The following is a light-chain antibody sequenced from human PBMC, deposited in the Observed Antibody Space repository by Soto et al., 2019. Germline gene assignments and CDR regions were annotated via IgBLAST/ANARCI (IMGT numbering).Light chain of an antibody. J-gene: IGKJ4*01. CDR2: GAS. Sequence: EIVLTQSPGTLSLSPGERATLSCRASQSVSSSYLAWYQQKPGQAPRLLIYGASNRATGIADRFSGSGSGTDFTLTMTRLEPEDFAVYYCQQYNSSPRTFGGGTKVEIK. V-gene: IGKV3-20*01. CDR3: QQYNSSPRT. CDR1: QSVSSSY.